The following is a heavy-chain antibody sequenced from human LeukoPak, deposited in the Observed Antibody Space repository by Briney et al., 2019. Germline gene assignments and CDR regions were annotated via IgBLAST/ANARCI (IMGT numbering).Heavy chain of an antibody. CDR1: GFTFDDYA. CDR3: AKLMVYATRVVTKDAFDI. CDR2: ISWNSGSI. D-gene: IGHD2-8*01. J-gene: IGHJ3*02. Sequence: GRSLRLSCAASGFTFDDYAMHWVRQAPGKGLEWVSGISWNSGSIGYADSVKGRFTISRDNAKNSLYLQMNSLRAEDTALYYCAKLMVYATRVVTKDAFDIWGQGTMVTVSS. V-gene: IGHV3-9*01.